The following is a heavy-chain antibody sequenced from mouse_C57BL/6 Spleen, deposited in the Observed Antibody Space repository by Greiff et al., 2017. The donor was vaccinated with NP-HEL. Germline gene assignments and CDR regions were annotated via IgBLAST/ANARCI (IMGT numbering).Heavy chain of an antibody. D-gene: IGHD1-1*01. Sequence: EVHLVESGGGLVKPGGSLKLSCAASGFTFSSYAMSWVRQTPEQRLEWVATISAGGSYTYYTHNVNGQVTISRDNAKNNLYLQMSLLKSEDTAMYYCAIGSRNYDHLYFAYWGQGTTLTVSA. J-gene: IGHJ2*01. CDR2: ISAGGSYT. CDR3: AIGSRNYDHLYFAY. CDR1: GFTFSSYA. V-gene: IGHV5-4*01.